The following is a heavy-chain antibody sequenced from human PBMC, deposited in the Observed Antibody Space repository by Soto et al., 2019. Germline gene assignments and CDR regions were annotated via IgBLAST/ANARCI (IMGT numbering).Heavy chain of an antibody. Sequence: QVQLQQWGAGLLKPSETLSLTCAVYGGSFSGYYWSWIRQPPGKGLEWIGEINHNGSTNYNPSLKGVVNVAVDTSKNQLSLKVRSVTAADTAVYYCAGGLVAVAVNFDYWGQGTMVTVSS. CDR2: INHNGST. J-gene: IGHJ4*02. CDR3: AGGLVAVAVNFDY. V-gene: IGHV4-34*01. CDR1: GGSFSGYY. D-gene: IGHD6-19*01.